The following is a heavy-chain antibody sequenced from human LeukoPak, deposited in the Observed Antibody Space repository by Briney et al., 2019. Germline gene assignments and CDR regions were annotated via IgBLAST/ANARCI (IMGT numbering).Heavy chain of an antibody. CDR1: GFTVSSNY. D-gene: IGHD2-15*01. Sequence: PGGSLRLSCAASGFTVSSNYMSWVRQAPGKGLEWVSVIYSGGSTYYADSVKGRFTISRDNSKNTLYLQMNSLRAEDTAVYFCARYSEVYYYVDVWGTGTTVTVSS. V-gene: IGHV3-66*01. CDR3: ARYSEVYYYVDV. CDR2: IYSGGST. J-gene: IGHJ6*03.